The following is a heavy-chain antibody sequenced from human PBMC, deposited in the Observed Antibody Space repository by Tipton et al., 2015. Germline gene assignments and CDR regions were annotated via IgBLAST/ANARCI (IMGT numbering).Heavy chain of an antibody. CDR3: ARDLEHGMDV. Sequence: LRLSCTVSGGSVSSGSYYWSWIRQPPGKGLEWIGYISFSDTTHYNPSLKSRTTISLNTSKNQFSLKMSSVTAADTAVYFCARDLEHGMDVWGQGTTVTVS. V-gene: IGHV4-61*01. CDR2: ISFSDTT. J-gene: IGHJ6*02. CDR1: GGSVSSGSYY.